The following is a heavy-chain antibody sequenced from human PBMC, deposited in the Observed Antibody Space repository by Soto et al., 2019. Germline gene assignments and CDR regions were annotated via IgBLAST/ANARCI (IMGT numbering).Heavy chain of an antibody. Sequence: EVQLLESGGGLVQPGGSLRLSCAASGFTFRSYAMSWARQDPGKGLEMVSGISDRGAKTYYADSVKGRFTISGDNPTNPLYLQMNSLSAADTGIYYWTKVLLWFVRTQEDSCCQGVLVTVSS. J-gene: IGHJ4*02. CDR2: ISDRGAKT. CDR1: GFTFRSYA. V-gene: IGHV3-23*01. D-gene: IGHD3-10*01. CDR3: TKVLLWFVRTQEDS.